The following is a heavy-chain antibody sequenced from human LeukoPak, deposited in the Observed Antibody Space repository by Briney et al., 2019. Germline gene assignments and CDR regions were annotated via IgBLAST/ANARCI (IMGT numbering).Heavy chain of an antibody. V-gene: IGHV4-34*01. CDR2: INHSGST. Sequence: SETLSLTCAVYGGSFSGYYWSWIRQPPGKGLEWIGEINHSGSTNYNPSLKSRVTISVDTSKNQFSLKLSSVTAADTAVYYCAIDTAMVTNYRGQGTLVTVSS. J-gene: IGHJ4*02. D-gene: IGHD5-18*01. CDR1: GGSFSGYY. CDR3: AIDTAMVTNY.